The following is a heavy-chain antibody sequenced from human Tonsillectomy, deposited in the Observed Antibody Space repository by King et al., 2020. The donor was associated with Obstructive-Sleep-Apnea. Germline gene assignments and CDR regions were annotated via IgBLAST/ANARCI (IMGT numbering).Heavy chain of an antibody. D-gene: IGHD3-3*01. Sequence: VQLVESGGGLVQPGRSLRLSCAASGFTFDDYPMTWFRQAPGKGLEWVSFIRSKTYGGTTDHAASVKGRFTISRDDSKSIAYLQMNSLKTEDTAVYYCTRTKTTNFWYFDLWGRGTLVTVSS. CDR3: TRTKTTNFWYFDL. V-gene: IGHV3-49*03. CDR2: IRSKTYGGTT. J-gene: IGHJ2*01. CDR1: GFTFDDYP.